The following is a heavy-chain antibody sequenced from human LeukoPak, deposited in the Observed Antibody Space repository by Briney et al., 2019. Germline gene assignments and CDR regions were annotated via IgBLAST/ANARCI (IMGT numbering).Heavy chain of an antibody. CDR3: AARPGRVPIYFDY. J-gene: IGHJ4*02. CDR2: ISVSGNT. Sequence: GGSLRLSCAASGFTLSSYAMSWVRQGPGKGLEWVSAISVSGNTYHADSVKGRFTVSRDNSKNTLYLQMHSLRVEDTAVYYCAARPGRVPIYFDYWGQGTLVTVSS. V-gene: IGHV3-23*01. D-gene: IGHD3-10*01. CDR1: GFTLSSYA.